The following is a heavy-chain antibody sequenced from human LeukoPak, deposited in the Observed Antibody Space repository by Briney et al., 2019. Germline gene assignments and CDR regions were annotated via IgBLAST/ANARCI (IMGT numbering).Heavy chain of an antibody. CDR2: IYSGGST. Sequence: GGSLRLSCAASGFTVSSNYMSRVRQAPGKGLEWVSVIYSGGSTYYADSVKGRFTISRDNSKNTLYLQMNSLRAENTAVYYCARPRIWFGNTLEDYWGQGTLVTVSS. V-gene: IGHV3-53*01. CDR3: ARPRIWFGNTLEDY. D-gene: IGHD3-10*01. J-gene: IGHJ4*02. CDR1: GFTVSSNY.